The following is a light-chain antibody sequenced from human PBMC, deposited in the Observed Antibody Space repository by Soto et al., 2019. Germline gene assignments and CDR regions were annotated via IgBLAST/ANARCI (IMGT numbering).Light chain of an antibody. CDR3: SSYTSSSTLYVV. Sequence: QSVLTQPASVSGSPGQSITISCTGTSSDVGGYNYVSWYQQHPGKAPKLMIYEVSNRPSGVSNRFSDSKSGNTASLTISGLQAEDEADYYCSSYTSSSTLYVVFGGGTKLTVL. CDR2: EVS. V-gene: IGLV2-14*01. J-gene: IGLJ2*01. CDR1: SSDVGGYNY.